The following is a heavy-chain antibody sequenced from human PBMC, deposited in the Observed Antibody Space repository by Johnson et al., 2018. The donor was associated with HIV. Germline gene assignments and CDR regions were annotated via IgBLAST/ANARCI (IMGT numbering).Heavy chain of an antibody. J-gene: IGHJ3*02. V-gene: IGHV3-30*04. CDR3: ARVRRSGWYDNDAFDI. CDR1: GFTFSSYA. Sequence: VHLVESGGGVVQPGRSLRLSCAASGFTFSSYAMHWVRQAPGKGLEWVAVISYDGSNKYSADSVKGRFTIYRDDSKNTLYLQMNSLIPEDTAVYNCARVRRSGWYDNDAFDIWGQGTMVTVSS. CDR2: ISYDGSNK. D-gene: IGHD6-19*01.